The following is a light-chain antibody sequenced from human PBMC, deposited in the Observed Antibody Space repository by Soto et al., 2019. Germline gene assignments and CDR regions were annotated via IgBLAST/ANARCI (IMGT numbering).Light chain of an antibody. CDR3: QHYNSYSEA. J-gene: IGKJ1*01. Sequence: EIVMTQSPATLSVSPGERATLSCRASQSVSSNLAWYQQKPGQAPRLLIYGASTRATGGPARFSGSGSGTEFTLTISSLQSEDFATYYCQHYNSYSEAFGQGTKLELK. CDR1: QSVSSN. V-gene: IGKV3-15*01. CDR2: GAS.